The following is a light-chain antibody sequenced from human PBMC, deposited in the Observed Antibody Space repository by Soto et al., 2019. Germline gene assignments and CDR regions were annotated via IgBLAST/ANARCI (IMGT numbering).Light chain of an antibody. V-gene: IGKV3-15*01. J-gene: IGKJ5*01. Sequence: IVRTQSPATLSVSPGERATFSCRSSQSVSSNLAWYQQKPGQAPRLLIYGASIRATGIPARFSGSGSGTDFTLTIGSLQPEDFATYYCHQSYSPPPIPFGQGTRLEI. CDR3: HQSYSPPPIP. CDR2: GAS. CDR1: QSVSSN.